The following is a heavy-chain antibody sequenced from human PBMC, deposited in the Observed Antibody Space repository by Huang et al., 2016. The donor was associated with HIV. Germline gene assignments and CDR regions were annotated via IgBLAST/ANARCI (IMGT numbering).Heavy chain of an antibody. J-gene: IGHJ4*02. CDR1: GLDFSSYA. CDR3: ARGGILGTSWYRPFDY. Sequence: QVQLGESGGGVVQPEKSLRLSCAASGLDFSSYAMNWVRQAPGKGPQWVAVISNEGNNRYYSDSVKGRFIISRDKSKNTLYLQMNSLRGEDTAIYYCARGGILGTSWYRPFDYWGQGTLVTVSS. D-gene: IGHD6-13*01. CDR2: ISNEGNNR. V-gene: IGHV3-30-3*01.